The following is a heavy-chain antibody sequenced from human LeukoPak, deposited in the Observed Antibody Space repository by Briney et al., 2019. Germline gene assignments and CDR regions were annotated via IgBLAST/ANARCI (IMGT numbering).Heavy chain of an antibody. V-gene: IGHV4-59*01. D-gene: IGHD3-10*01. CDR1: GGSISSYY. CDR3: ARADGSGNHIEGLDY. CDR2: IYYSGST. J-gene: IGHJ4*02. Sequence: PSETLSLTCTVSGGSISSYYWSWIRQPPGKGLEWIGYIYYSGSTNYNPSLKSRVTISVDTSKNQFSLKLSSVTAADTAVYYCARADGSGNHIEGLDYWGQGTLVTVSS.